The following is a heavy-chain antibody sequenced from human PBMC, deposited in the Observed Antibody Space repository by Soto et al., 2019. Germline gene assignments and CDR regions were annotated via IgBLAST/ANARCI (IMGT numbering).Heavy chain of an antibody. CDR3: ASNPVTPLNYFGY. CDR2: LSGSGGST. J-gene: IGHJ4*02. V-gene: IGHV3-23*01. D-gene: IGHD4-17*01. Sequence: EVPLLESGGGLVQPGGSLRLSCAASGFTFSSYAMSWVRQAPGKRLEWVSALSGSGGSTYYADSVKGRFTISSDNSKNTRDLQMNSLRAEDTAVYYGASNPVTPLNYFGYRGQGTLGTVSA. CDR1: GFTFSSYA.